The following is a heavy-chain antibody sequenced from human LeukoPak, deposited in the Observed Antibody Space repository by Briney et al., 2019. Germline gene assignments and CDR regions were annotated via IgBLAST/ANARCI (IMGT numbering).Heavy chain of an antibody. CDR3: ASKLRSWFDP. D-gene: IGHD3-16*01. Sequence: SETLSLTCTVSGGSISSYYWSWIRQPPGKGLECIGYIFYSGSTNYNPSLRSRVTISVDTSKNQFSLKLSSVTAADTAVYYCASKLRSWFDPWGQGTLVTVSS. CDR2: IFYSGST. J-gene: IGHJ5*02. V-gene: IGHV4-59*08. CDR1: GGSISSYY.